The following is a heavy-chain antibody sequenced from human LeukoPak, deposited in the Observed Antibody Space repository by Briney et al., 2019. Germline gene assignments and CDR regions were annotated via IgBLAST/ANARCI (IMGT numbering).Heavy chain of an antibody. Sequence: PSETLSLTCTVSGGSISSGGYYWSWIRQHPGKGLEWIGYIYYSGSTYYNPSLKSRVTISVDTSKNQFSLKLSSVTAADTAVYYCARDTAMVRGVINVGYWGQGTLVTVSS. V-gene: IGHV4-31*03. CDR1: GGSISSGGYY. J-gene: IGHJ4*02. CDR2: IYYSGST. D-gene: IGHD3-10*01. CDR3: ARDTAMVRGVINVGY.